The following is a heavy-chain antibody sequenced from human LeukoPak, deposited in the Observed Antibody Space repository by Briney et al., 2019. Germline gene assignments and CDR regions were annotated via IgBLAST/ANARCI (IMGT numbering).Heavy chain of an antibody. CDR3: ARQRCSGGSCYDYYGMDV. V-gene: IGHV4-39*01. J-gene: IGHJ6*02. CDR2: IYYSGST. D-gene: IGHD2-15*01. Sequence: PSETLSLTCTVSGGSISSSSYYWGWIRQPPGKGLEWIGSIYYSGSTYYNPSLKSRVTISVDTSKNQFSLKLSSVTAADTAVYYCARQRCSGGSCYDYYGMDVWGQGTTVTVS. CDR1: GGSISSSSYY.